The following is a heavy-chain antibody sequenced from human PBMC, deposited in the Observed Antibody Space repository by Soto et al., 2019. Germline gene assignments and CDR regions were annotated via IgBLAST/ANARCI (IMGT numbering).Heavy chain of an antibody. D-gene: IGHD1-20*01. CDR3: AREIRYNWMGEYDY. V-gene: IGHV4-4*07. J-gene: IGHJ4*02. CDR2: IYTSGST. CDR1: GGSISSYY. Sequence: SETLSLTCTVSGGSISSYYWSWIRQPAGKGLEWIGRIYTSGSTYYNPSLKSRVTISVDRSKNQFSLKLSSVTAADTAVYYCAREIRYNWMGEYDYWGQGTLVTV.